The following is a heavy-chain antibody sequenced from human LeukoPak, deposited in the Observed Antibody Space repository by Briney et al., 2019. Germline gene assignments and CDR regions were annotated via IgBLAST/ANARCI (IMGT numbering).Heavy chain of an antibody. CDR3: ARHHASTEDAFDI. Sequence: GGSLKISCKGSGYTFDTYWIGWVRQMPGKGLEWMGIIYPSDSDTRYSPSFQGQVTISADKSIRTTYLQWSSLKASDTAMYYCARHHASTEDAFDIWGQGTMVTVSS. J-gene: IGHJ3*02. CDR1: GYTFDTYW. CDR2: IYPSDSDT. D-gene: IGHD4-11*01. V-gene: IGHV5-51*01.